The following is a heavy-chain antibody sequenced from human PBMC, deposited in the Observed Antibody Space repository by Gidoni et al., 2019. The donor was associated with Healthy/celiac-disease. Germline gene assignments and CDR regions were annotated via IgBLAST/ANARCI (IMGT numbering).Heavy chain of an antibody. CDR2: INACNGNT. CDR1: GYTFTSYA. J-gene: IGHJ3*02. Sequence: QVQLVQSGAEVKKPGASVQVSCKASGYTFTSYARHWVRQAPGQRLEWMGWINACNGNTKYSQKFQGRVTITRDTAASTAYMELSSLRSEDTAVDYCARDRGYCSGGSCYGLDALDIWGQGTMVTVSS. CDR3: ARDRGYCSGGSCYGLDALDI. V-gene: IGHV1-3*01. D-gene: IGHD2-15*01.